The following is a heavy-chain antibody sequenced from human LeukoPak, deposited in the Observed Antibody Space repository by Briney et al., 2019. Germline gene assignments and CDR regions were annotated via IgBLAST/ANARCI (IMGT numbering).Heavy chain of an antibody. CDR3: ARDQESGIQLWSPGAFDI. V-gene: IGHV3-30-3*01. Sequence: QPGGSLRLSCAASGFTFSSYWMSWVRQAPGKGLEWVAVISYDGSNKYCADSVKGRFTISRDNSKNTLYLQMNSLRAEDTAVYYCARDQESGIQLWSPGAFDIWGQGTMVIVSS. D-gene: IGHD5-18*01. CDR1: GFTFSSYW. J-gene: IGHJ3*02. CDR2: ISYDGSNK.